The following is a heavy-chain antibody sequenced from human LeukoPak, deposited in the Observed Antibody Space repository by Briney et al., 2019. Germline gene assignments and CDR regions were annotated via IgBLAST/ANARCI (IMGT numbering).Heavy chain of an antibody. J-gene: IGHJ5*02. V-gene: IGHV3-23*01. CDR2: ISCSGGST. CDR1: GFTFSSYD. Sequence: QSGGSLRLSCAASGFTFSSYDMSWVRQAPGKGLEWVSAISCSGGSTYYADSVKGRFTISRDNSKNTLYLQMNSLRAEDTAVYYCAKGAPTTYSSSSDWFDPWGQGTLVTVSS. CDR3: AKGAPTTYSSSSDWFDP. D-gene: IGHD6-6*01.